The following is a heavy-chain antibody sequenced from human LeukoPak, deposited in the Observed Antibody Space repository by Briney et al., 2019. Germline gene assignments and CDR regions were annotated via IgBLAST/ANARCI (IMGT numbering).Heavy chain of an antibody. Sequence: SGGSLRLSCAASGFTFSSYAMTWVRQAPGKGLEWVANIKQDGSEKYYVDSVKGRFTISRDNAKNSLYLQMNSLRAEDTAVYYCARLCIAAAGTVHYWGQGTLVTVSS. CDR3: ARLCIAAAGTVHY. V-gene: IGHV3-7*01. D-gene: IGHD6-13*01. CDR1: GFTFSSYA. J-gene: IGHJ4*02. CDR2: IKQDGSEK.